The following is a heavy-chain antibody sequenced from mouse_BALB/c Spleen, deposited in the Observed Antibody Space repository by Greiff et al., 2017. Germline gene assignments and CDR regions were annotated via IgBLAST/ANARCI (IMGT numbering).Heavy chain of an antibody. CDR3: ARGNDYHYAMDY. V-gene: IGHV3-6*02. CDR2: LSYDGSN. Sequence: EVKLMESGPGLVKPSQSLSLTCSVTGYSITSGYYWNWIRQFPGNKLEWMGYLSYDGSNNYNPSLKNRISITRDTSKNQFFLKLNSVTTEDTATYYCARGNDYHYAMDYWGQGTSVTVSS. D-gene: IGHD2-4*01. J-gene: IGHJ4*01. CDR1: GYSITSGYY.